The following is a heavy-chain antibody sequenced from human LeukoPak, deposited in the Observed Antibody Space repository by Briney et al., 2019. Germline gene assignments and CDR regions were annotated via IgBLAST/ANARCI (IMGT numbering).Heavy chain of an antibody. CDR1: GGSISSSSYY. CDR2: IYYSGST. D-gene: IGHD3-22*01. CDR3: ARDPNYYDSSGYYLY. Sequence: SETLSLTCTVSGGSISSSSYYWGWIRQPPGKGLEWIGSIYYSGSTYYNPSLKSRVTISVDTSKNQFSLKLSSVTAADTAVYYCARDPNYYDSSGYYLYWGQGTLVTVSS. V-gene: IGHV4-39*07. J-gene: IGHJ4*02.